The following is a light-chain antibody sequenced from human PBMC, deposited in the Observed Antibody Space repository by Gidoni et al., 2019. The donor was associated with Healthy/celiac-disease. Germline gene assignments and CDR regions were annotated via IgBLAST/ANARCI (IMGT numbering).Light chain of an antibody. CDR1: SSDVGGYNY. CDR3: SSYTSSSTVL. Sequence: QSALTQPASVSGSPGQSITISCTGTSSDVGGYNYVSWYQQHPGKAPKLMIYDVSNRPSGVSNRFSGSKSGNTASLTISVLQAEDEADYYCSSYTSSSTVLFGGGTTLTVL. J-gene: IGLJ2*01. V-gene: IGLV2-14*03. CDR2: DVS.